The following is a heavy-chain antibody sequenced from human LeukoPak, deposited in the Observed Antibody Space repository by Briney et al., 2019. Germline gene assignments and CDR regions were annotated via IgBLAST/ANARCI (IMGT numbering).Heavy chain of an antibody. J-gene: IGHJ4*02. D-gene: IGHD6-13*01. Sequence: PGGSLRLSCAASGFTFSSYAMSWVRQAPGKGLEWVSGISDSGGSTYYADSVKGRFTISRDNSKNTLYLQMNSLRAEDTAVYYCAKSDTPWGSWYYFDYWGQGTLVTVSS. CDR3: AKSDTPWGSWYYFDY. CDR2: ISDSGGST. V-gene: IGHV3-23*01. CDR1: GFTFSSYA.